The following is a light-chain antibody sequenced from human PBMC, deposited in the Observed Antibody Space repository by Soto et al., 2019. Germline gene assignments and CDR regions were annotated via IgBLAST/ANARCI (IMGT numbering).Light chain of an antibody. CDR2: AAS. CDR1: QGIRND. CDR3: LQDYNYP. J-gene: IGKJ3*01. Sequence: AIQMTQSQSSLSASLGERVTITCRASQGIRNDLGWYQQKPGKAPKLLIYAASSLQSGVPSRFSGSGSGTDFTLTISSLQPEDFATYYCLQDYNYPFGPGTKVDIK. V-gene: IGKV1-6*01.